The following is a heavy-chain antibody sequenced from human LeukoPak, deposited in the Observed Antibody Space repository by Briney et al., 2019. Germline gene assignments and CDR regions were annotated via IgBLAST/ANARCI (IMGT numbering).Heavy chain of an antibody. CDR2: IYYSGST. V-gene: IGHV4-59*01. D-gene: IGHD3-22*01. CDR1: GGSITSYY. CDR3: ARGGGFGSGYLL. Sequence: PSETLSLTCTVSGGSITSYYWSWIRQPPGKGLEWIGYIYYSGSTNYNPSLKSRVTISVDTSKNQFSLKLRSVTAADTAIYYCARGGGFGSGYLLWGQGTLVTVTS. J-gene: IGHJ4*02.